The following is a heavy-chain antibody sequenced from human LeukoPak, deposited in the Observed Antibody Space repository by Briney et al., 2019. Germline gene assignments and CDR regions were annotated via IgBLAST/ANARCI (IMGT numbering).Heavy chain of an antibody. J-gene: IGHJ4*02. CDR3: VRDGLGGSYGLNFDY. D-gene: IGHD1-26*01. CDR1: GFTFDDYG. CDR2: INWNGGST. V-gene: IGHV3-20*04. Sequence: GGSLRLSGAASGFTFDDYGMSWVRQAPGKGLEWVSGINWNGGSTGYADSVKGRFTISRDNAKNSLYPQMNSLRAEDTALYYCVRDGLGGSYGLNFDYWGQGILVTVSS.